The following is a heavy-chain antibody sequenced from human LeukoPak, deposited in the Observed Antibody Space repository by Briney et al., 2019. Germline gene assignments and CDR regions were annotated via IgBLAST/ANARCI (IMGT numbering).Heavy chain of an antibody. J-gene: IGHJ4*02. CDR1: GFTFSKYN. CDR3: AREAYDSSLY. CDR2: ISGSGTYI. D-gene: IGHD3-22*01. V-gene: IGHV3-21*01. Sequence: GGSLRLSCVAPGFTFSKYNMNWVRQAPGKGLEWVSSISGSGTYIYYADSLKGRFTISRENAKNSLYLQMNSLRAEDTAVYYCAREAYDSSLYWGQGTLVTVSS.